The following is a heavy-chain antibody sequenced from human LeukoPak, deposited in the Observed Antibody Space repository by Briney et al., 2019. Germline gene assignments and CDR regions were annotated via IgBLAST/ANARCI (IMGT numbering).Heavy chain of an antibody. V-gene: IGHV4-34*01. J-gene: IGHJ2*01. CDR3: ARLGPYSSGLYRYFDL. CDR2: INHSGST. D-gene: IGHD6-25*01. CDR1: GLTFGDYS. Sequence: LRLSCRVSGLTFGDYSLSWVRQSPGKGLEWIGEINHSGSTNYNPSLKTRVSISIDTSKSQFSLNLRSVTAADTALYYCARLGPYSSGLYRYFDLWGRGTLVSVSS.